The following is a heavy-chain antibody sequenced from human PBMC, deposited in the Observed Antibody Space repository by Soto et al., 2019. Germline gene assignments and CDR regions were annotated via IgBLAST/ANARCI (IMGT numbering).Heavy chain of an antibody. D-gene: IGHD6-19*01. J-gene: IGHJ4*02. CDR3: ARRYGWLYFDY. Sequence: SETLSLTCTVSGDSISSSNYFWGWIRQPPGKGLEWTGTIFYSGSTYYNPSLKSRVTISVDTSKNQFSLKLTSVTAADTALYYCARRYGWLYFDYWGQGSLVTVS. V-gene: IGHV4-39*01. CDR2: IFYSGST. CDR1: GDSISSSNYF.